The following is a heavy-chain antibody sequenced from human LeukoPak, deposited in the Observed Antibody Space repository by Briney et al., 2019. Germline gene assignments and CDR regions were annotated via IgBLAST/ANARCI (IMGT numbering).Heavy chain of an antibody. V-gene: IGHV4-39*07. J-gene: IGHJ5*02. D-gene: IGHD2-15*01. CDR1: GGSISSSSYY. CDR3: ARAYCSGATCYDSRGWFDP. CDR2: IYYSGST. Sequence: PSETLSLTCTVSGGSISSSSYYWGWIRQPPGKGLEWIGSIYYSGSTYYNPSLKSRVTISVDTSKNQFSLKLSSVTAADTAVYYCARAYCSGATCYDSRGWFDPWGQGTLVTVSS.